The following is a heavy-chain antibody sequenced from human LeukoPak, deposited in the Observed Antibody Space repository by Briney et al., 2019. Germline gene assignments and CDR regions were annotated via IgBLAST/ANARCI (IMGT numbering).Heavy chain of an antibody. D-gene: IGHD3-3*01. Sequence: ASVKVSCKASGYTFTSYYMHWVRQAPGQGLEWMGIINPSGGSTSYAQKFQGRVTMTRDTSTSTVYMELSSLRSEDTAVYYCARDLRITIFGVVIMGYGMDVWGQGTTVTVSS. J-gene: IGHJ6*02. CDR3: ARDLRITIFGVVIMGYGMDV. CDR1: GYTFTSYY. CDR2: INPSGGST. V-gene: IGHV1-46*01.